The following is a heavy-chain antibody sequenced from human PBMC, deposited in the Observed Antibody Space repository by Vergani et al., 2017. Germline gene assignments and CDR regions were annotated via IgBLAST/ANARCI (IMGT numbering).Heavy chain of an antibody. CDR1: GGSLSGYS. V-gene: IGHV4-59*01. CDR2: VEDSGYF. Sequence: QVQLQESGPGLVRPSETLSLTCTVSGGSLSGYSWNWIRQTPGEGLEWIGYVEDSGYFNYNPSLKTRVSMSSDTSNNQFSLMLSSVTVADTAVYYCARSMVSRNPPDYFDNWGQGTLVTVSS. CDR3: ARSMVSRNPPDYFDN. J-gene: IGHJ4*02. D-gene: IGHD1-14*01.